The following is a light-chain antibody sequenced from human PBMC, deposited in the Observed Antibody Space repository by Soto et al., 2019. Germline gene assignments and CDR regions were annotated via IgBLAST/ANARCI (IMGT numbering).Light chain of an antibody. CDR2: SAS. CDR1: QSVSSSY. Sequence: EIVLTQSPGTLSLSPGERATLSCRASQSVSSSYLAWYQQKPGQAPRLLIYSASSRATGIPDRFSGSGSGTDFNITISRLEPEDFAVYYCQQYGSSPPSTVGQGTRLESK. CDR3: QQYGSSPPST. V-gene: IGKV3-20*01. J-gene: IGKJ5*01.